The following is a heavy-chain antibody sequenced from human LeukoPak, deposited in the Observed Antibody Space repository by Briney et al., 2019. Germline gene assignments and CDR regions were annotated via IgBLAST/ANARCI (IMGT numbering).Heavy chain of an antibody. V-gene: IGHV4-34*01. CDR3: ARRCGRRADYGSGPIEAHYYYYGMDV. D-gene: IGHD3-10*01. Sequence: SETLSLTCAVYGGSFSGYYWSWIRQPPGKGLEWIGQINHSGSTNYNPSLKSRVTISVDTSKNQFSLKQSSVTAADTAVYYCARRCGRRADYGSGPIEAHYYYYGMDVWGQGTTVTVSS. CDR2: INHSGST. CDR1: GGSFSGYY. J-gene: IGHJ6*02.